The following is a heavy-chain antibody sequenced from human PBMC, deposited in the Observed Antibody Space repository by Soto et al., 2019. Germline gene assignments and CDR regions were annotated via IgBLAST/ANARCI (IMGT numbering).Heavy chain of an antibody. V-gene: IGHV3-30*18. CDR1: GFTFSSYG. Sequence: QVQLVESGGGVVQPGRSLRLSCAASGFTFSSYGMHWVRQAPGKGLEWVAVISYDGSNKYYADSVKGRFTISRDNSKNTLYLQMSSLRAEDTAVYYCAKDQASPYYDFWSGYYYFDYWGQGTLVTVSS. CDR3: AKDQASPYYDFWSGYYYFDY. J-gene: IGHJ4*02. D-gene: IGHD3-3*01. CDR2: ISYDGSNK.